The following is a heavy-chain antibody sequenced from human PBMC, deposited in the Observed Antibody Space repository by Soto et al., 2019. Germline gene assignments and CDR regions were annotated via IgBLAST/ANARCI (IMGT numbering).Heavy chain of an antibody. CDR1: GFTFSSYA. D-gene: IGHD1-26*01. Sequence: EVQLLESGGGLVQPGGSLRLSCAASGFTFSSYAMRWVRQAPGKGLEWVSASSGSGGSTYYADSAKGRFTITRDYSKNTPDLQMTRLRAEPTAVSYCARRGSGSDSAYWGQGALVIVSS. CDR2: SSGSGGST. V-gene: IGHV3-23*01. J-gene: IGHJ4*02. CDR3: ARRGSGSDSAY.